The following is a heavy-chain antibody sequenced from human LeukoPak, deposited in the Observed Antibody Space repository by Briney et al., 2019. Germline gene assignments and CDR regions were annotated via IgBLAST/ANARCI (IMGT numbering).Heavy chain of an antibody. CDR2: IYYSGST. D-gene: IGHD4-17*01. V-gene: IGHV4-31*03. Sequence: SQTLSLTCTVSGGSISSGGYYWSWNRQHPGKGLEWIGYIYYSGSTYYNPSLKSRVTISVDTSKNQFSLKLSSVTAADTAVYYCARDDYGVRDNGGLWGQGTLVTVSS. CDR1: GGSISSGGYY. J-gene: IGHJ4*02. CDR3: ARDDYGVRDNGGL.